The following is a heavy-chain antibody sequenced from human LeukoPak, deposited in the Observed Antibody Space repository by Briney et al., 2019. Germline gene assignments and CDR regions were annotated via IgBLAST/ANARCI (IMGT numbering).Heavy chain of an antibody. D-gene: IGHD3-10*01. CDR1: GXTFSNYW. CDR3: TPG. V-gene: IGHV3-74*01. J-gene: IGHJ4*02. CDR2: INGDGTVT. Sequence: QPGGSLRLSCAVSGXTFSNYWMHWVRQAPGKGLVWVSRINGDGTVTFYADSVKGRFTISRDNAKNTLFLQMNSLRAEDTAVYYCTPGGGRGTLVTVSS.